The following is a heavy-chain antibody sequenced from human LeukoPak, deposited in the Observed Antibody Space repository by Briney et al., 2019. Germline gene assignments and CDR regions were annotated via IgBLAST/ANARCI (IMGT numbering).Heavy chain of an antibody. D-gene: IGHD1-14*01. Sequence: GESLKISCKGSGYSFAGYWIAWVRQMPGKGLEWMGIIYPGDSDTTYSPSFQGQVTISADKYISTAYLQWSSLKASDTAIYYCARQVSAGDFDYWGQGTLVTVSS. CDR2: IYPGDSDT. CDR1: GYSFAGYW. CDR3: ARQVSAGDFDY. J-gene: IGHJ4*02. V-gene: IGHV5-51*01.